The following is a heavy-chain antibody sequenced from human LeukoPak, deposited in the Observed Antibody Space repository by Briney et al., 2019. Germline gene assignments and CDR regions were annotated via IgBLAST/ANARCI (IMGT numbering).Heavy chain of an antibody. V-gene: IGHV4-39*01. CDR3: ASTGEVGATVDY. D-gene: IGHD1-26*01. CDR1: GGSISSSSYY. J-gene: IGHJ4*02. Sequence: SETLSLTCTVPGGSISSSSYYWGWIRQPPGKGLEWIGSIYYSGSTYYNPSLKSRVTISVDTSKNQFSLKLSSVTAADTAVYYCASTGEVGATVDYWGQGALVTVSS. CDR2: IYYSGST.